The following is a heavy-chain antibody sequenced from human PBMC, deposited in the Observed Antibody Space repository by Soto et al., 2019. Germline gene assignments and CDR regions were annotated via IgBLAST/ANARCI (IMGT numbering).Heavy chain of an antibody. CDR3: ARAMSCGGVCDWDYDGMDV. Sequence: GASVKVSCKASGGTFSSYAISWVRQAPGQGLEWMGGIIPIFGTANYAQKFQGRVTITADESTSTAYMELSSLRSEDTAVYYCARAMSCGGVCDWDYDGMDVWGQGTPHTVPS. CDR1: GGTFSSYA. D-gene: IGHD2-8*02. J-gene: IGHJ6*02. CDR2: IIPIFGTA. V-gene: IGHV1-69*13.